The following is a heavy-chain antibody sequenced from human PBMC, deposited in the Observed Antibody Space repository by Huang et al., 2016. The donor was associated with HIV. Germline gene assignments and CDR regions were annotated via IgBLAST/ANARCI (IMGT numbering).Heavy chain of an antibody. D-gene: IGHD6-13*01. Sequence: QVQLVESGGGVVQPGRSLRLSCAASGFTFSSYGMHWVRPAPGKGLEWVAVISYDKRNKYYADSVNGRLTSSRDNSKNTLYLQINSLTTEDTAVYYCAKGGRAAAVMDVWGKGTTVTVSS. J-gene: IGHJ6*04. V-gene: IGHV3-30*18. CDR2: ISYDKRNK. CDR3: AKGGRAAAVMDV. CDR1: GFTFSSYG.